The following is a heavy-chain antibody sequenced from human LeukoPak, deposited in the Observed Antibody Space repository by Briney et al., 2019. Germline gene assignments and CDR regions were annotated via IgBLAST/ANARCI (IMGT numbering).Heavy chain of an antibody. CDR2: ISGDGDTT. D-gene: IGHD2-2*01. CDR1: GFTFDEYA. CDR3: ARDMAPQRPPYDAFDI. V-gene: IGHV3-43*02. J-gene: IGHJ3*02. Sequence: GGSLRLSCVASGFTFDEYAIHWVREAPEESLEWGSVISGDGDTTYYADVLKGRFTISRDNSKNSLYLQFDSLRTEDTALYFCARDMAPQRPPYDAFDIWGQGTRVTVSS.